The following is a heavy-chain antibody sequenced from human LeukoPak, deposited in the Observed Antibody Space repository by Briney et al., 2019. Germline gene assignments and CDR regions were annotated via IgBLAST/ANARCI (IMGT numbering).Heavy chain of an antibody. CDR2: IHHSGCT. V-gene: IGHV4-38-2*01. J-gene: IGHJ4*02. D-gene: IGHD3-16*01. CDR1: GDAISSGNY. CDR3: ARMGSDY. Sequence: RPSETLSLTCVVSGDAISSGNYWGWIRQPPEKGLEWIGNIHHSGCTNYNPSLKSRVTISVDTSKNQFSLKMKSVTAADTAVYYCARMGSDYWGQGTLVTVSS.